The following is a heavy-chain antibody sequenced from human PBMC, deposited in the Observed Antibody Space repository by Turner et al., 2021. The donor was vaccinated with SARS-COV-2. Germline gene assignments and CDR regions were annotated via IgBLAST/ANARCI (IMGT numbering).Heavy chain of an antibody. CDR1: GGSNSSDY. V-gene: IGHV4-4*07. CDR2: ISVTGGT. D-gene: IGHD1-26*01. J-gene: IGHJ4*02. CDR3: ARYSPELRGDFFDY. Sequence: QVQLQEAVPGLVKPSDTLSLTCSVSGGSNSSDYWRRIRQPAGNGLEWIGRISVTGGTNYNPSLNSRLSMSVDTSKNQVSLTLTSVTAADTAIYYCARYSPELRGDFFDYWGQGTLVTVSS.